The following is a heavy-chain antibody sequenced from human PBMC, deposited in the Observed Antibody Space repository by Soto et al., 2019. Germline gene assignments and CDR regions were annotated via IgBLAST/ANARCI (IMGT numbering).Heavy chain of an antibody. CDR3: ARDFTSTYYYDSSGSRAAFDI. CDR2: INPNSGGT. J-gene: IGHJ3*02. CDR1: GYTFTGCY. V-gene: IGHV1-2*02. Sequence: GASVKVSCKASGYTFTGCYMHWVRQAPGQGLEWMGWINPNSGGTNYAQKFQGRVTMTRDTSISTAYMELSRLRSDDTAVYYCARDFTSTYYYDSSGSRAAFDIWGQGTMVTVSS. D-gene: IGHD3-22*01.